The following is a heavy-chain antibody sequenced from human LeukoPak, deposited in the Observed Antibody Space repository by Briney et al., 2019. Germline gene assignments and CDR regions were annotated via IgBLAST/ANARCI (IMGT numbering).Heavy chain of an antibody. CDR2: INHSGST. Sequence: SETLSLTCAVYGGSFSGYYWSWIRQPPGKGLEWIGEINHSGSTNYNPSLKSRVTISVDTSKNQFSLKLSSVTAADTAVYYCAREYAAAASGNFDYWGQGTLVTVSS. CDR3: AREYAAAASGNFDY. CDR1: GGSFSGYY. J-gene: IGHJ4*02. D-gene: IGHD2-2*01. V-gene: IGHV4-34*01.